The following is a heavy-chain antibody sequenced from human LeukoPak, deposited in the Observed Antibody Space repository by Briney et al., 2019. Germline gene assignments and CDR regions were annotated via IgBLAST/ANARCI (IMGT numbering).Heavy chain of an antibody. CDR1: GYTFTSYD. D-gene: IGHD3-22*01. J-gene: IGHJ6*03. CDR3: ARVSDYYDSSGYYYYMDV. Sequence: ASVKVSCKASGYTFTSYDINWVRQATGQGLEWMGWMNPNSGNTGYAQKFQGRVTITADKSTSTAYMELSSLRSEDTAVYYCARVSDYYDSSGYYYYMDVWGKGTTVTVSS. V-gene: IGHV1-8*03. CDR2: MNPNSGNT.